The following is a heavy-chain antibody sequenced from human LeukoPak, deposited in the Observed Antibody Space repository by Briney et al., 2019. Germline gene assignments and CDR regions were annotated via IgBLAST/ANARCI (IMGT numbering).Heavy chain of an antibody. CDR3: ARVDLYSSGWRASNWFDP. CDR1: GGSISNGDYY. D-gene: IGHD6-25*01. CDR2: IYYSGST. V-gene: IGHV4-30-4*01. Sequence: SQTLSLTCTVSGGSISNGDYYWSWIRQPPGKGLEWIGYIYYSGSTYYNPSLKSRVTISVDTSKNQFSLKLSSVTAADTAVYYCARVDLYSSGWRASNWFDPWGQGTLVTVSS. J-gene: IGHJ5*02.